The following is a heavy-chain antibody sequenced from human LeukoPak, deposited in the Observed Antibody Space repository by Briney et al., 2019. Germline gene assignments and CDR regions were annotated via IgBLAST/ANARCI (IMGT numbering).Heavy chain of an antibody. CDR2: IRYDGSNQ. J-gene: IGHJ6*03. V-gene: IGHV3-30*02. CDR3: AKWVVTMKQRGELGYYYYMDV. Sequence: GGSLRLSCAASGFTFSSYGMHWVRQAPGKGLEWVAFIRYDGSNQYYADSVKGRFTISRDNSKNTLYLQMNSLRAEDTAVYYCAKWVVTMKQRGELGYYYYMDVWGKGTTVTVSS. CDR1: GFTFSSYG. D-gene: IGHD3-22*01.